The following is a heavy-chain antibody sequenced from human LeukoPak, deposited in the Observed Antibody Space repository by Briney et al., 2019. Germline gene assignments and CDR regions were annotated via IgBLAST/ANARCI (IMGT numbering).Heavy chain of an antibody. V-gene: IGHV4-4*07. CDR2: IYTSGST. Sequence: SETLSLTCTVSGGSISSYYWSWIRQPAGKGLEWIGRIYTSGSTNYNPSLKSRVTMSVDTSKNQFSLKLSSVTAADTAVYYCARGTKTKWELPGDFDYWGQGTLVTVSS. CDR1: GGSISSYY. J-gene: IGHJ4*02. D-gene: IGHD1-26*01. CDR3: ARGTKTKWELPGDFDY.